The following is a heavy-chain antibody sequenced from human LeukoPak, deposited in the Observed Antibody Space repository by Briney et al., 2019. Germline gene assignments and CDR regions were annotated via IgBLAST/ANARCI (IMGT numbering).Heavy chain of an antibody. CDR2: FIWNSGSI. Sequence: PGRSLRLSCAASGFTFDDYAMHWVRQAPGKGLEGVSGFIWNSGSIGYAASVTRLFTISRDNAKTSLYLQMNSLRAEDMPLYYSAKGVDMATITYFDYWGQGTLVTVSS. V-gene: IGHV3-9*03. CDR3: AKGVDMATITYFDY. D-gene: IGHD5-24*01. J-gene: IGHJ4*02. CDR1: GFTFDDYA.